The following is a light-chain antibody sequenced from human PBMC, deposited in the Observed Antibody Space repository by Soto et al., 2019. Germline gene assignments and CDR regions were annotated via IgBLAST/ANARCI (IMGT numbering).Light chain of an antibody. CDR3: QQYNNWPLYT. V-gene: IGKV3-15*01. CDR1: QSVSTK. J-gene: IGKJ2*01. Sequence: EIEMTQSPATLPVSPGERATLSCRASQSVSTKLAWYQQKPGQAPRLLIYGASTRAPGFPARFTGSGSGTEFTLTISSLQSEDFAVYYCQQYNNWPLYTFGQGTKLEIK. CDR2: GAS.